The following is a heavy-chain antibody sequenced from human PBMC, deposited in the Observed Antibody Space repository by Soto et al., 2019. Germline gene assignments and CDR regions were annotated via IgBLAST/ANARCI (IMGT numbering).Heavy chain of an antibody. D-gene: IGHD3-22*01. CDR1: GFTFGSYS. CDR2: ISYDGSNK. Sequence: QVQLVESGGGVVQPGRSLRLSCAASGFTFGSYSMHWVRQAPGKGLEWVAVISYDGSNKYYADSVKGRFTISRDNSKYTLYLQMNSLRAEDTAGYYCARRGPESSGYYYFDYWGQGTLVTVSS. V-gene: IGHV3-30*04. CDR3: ARRGPESSGYYYFDY. J-gene: IGHJ4*02.